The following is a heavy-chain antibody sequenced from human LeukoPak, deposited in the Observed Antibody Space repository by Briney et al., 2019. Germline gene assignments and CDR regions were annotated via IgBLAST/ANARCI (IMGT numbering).Heavy chain of an antibody. Sequence: GGSLRLSCAASGFTFGSFSMTCVRQAPGKGLEWVGRIRSKADGGTTDYAAPVKGRITISRDDSKNTLYLQMNSLKTEDTAVYYCSTAAFHWGQGTLVTVSS. J-gene: IGHJ4*02. CDR1: GFTFGSFS. V-gene: IGHV3-15*01. CDR3: STAAFH. CDR2: IRSKADGGTT.